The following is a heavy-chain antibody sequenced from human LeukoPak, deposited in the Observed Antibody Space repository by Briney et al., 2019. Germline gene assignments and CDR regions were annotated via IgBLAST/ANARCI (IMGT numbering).Heavy chain of an antibody. CDR3: ARGHRRITMIVVVIGHSSAFDI. CDR2: IYYSGST. D-gene: IGHD3-22*01. V-gene: IGHV4-39*01. CDR1: GGSISSSSYY. Sequence: SETLSLTCTVSGGSISSSSYYWGWIRQPPGKGLEWIGSIYYSGSTYYNPSLKSRVTISVDTSKNQFSLKLSSVTAADTAVYYCARGHRRITMIVVVIGHSSAFDIWGQGTMVTVSS. J-gene: IGHJ3*02.